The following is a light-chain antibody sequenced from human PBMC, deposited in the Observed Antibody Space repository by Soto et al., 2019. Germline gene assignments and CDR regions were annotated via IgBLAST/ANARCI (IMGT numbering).Light chain of an antibody. Sequence: DREMTLSPSSLTASVEDRVTITCRASQSISSYLNWDQQKPGKAPKLLIYAASSLQSGVPSRFSGSGSGTDFTLTISSLQPEDFATYYCQQSYSTPLAFGRGTKVEIK. CDR2: AAS. CDR3: QQSYSTPLA. J-gene: IGKJ1*01. V-gene: IGKV1-39*01. CDR1: QSISSY.